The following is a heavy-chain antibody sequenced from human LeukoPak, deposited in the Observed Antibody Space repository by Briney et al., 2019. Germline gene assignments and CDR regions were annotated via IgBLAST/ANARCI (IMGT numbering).Heavy chain of an antibody. Sequence: PGRSLRLSCAASGFTFSAYGMDSARQAPGKGLEWGAAVLCDGTNETYPDPVKGRFNITRDNTNNTLSLQMKSLRAGHTVVYYLSIDWAEGNYIDHWGEGRLATVSS. CDR1: GFTFSAYG. V-gene: IGHV3-30*03. J-gene: IGHJ4*02. CDR2: VLCDGTNE. CDR3: SIDWAEGNYIDH. D-gene: IGHD3-16*01.